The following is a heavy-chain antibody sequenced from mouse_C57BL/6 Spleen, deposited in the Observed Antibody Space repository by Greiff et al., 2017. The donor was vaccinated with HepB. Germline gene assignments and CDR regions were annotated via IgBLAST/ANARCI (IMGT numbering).Heavy chain of an antibody. CDR2: ISYDGSN. J-gene: IGHJ2*01. CDR1: GYSITSGYY. Sequence: ESGPGLVKPSQSLSLTCSVTGYSITSGYYWNWIRQFPGNKLEWMGYISYDGSNNYNPSLKNRISITRDTSKNQFFLKLNSVTTEDTATYYCARESAEFDYWGQGTTLTVSS. CDR3: ARESAEFDY. V-gene: IGHV3-6*01.